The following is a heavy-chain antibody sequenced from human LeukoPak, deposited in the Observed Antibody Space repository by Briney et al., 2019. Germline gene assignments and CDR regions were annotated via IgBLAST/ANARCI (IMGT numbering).Heavy chain of an antibody. CDR3: ARGPYYGSGSYYNHFDY. CDR1: GYTFTSYD. D-gene: IGHD3-10*01. V-gene: IGHV1-8*01. J-gene: IGHJ4*02. Sequence: GASVKVSFKASGYTFTSYDINWVRQATGQGLEWMGWMNPNSGNTGYAQKFQGRVTMTRNTSISTAYMELSSLRSEDTAVYYCARGPYYGSGSYYNHFDYWGQGTLVTVSS. CDR2: MNPNSGNT.